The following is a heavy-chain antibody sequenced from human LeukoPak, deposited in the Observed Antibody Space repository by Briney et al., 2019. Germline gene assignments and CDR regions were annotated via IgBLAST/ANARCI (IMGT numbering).Heavy chain of an antibody. Sequence: SVKVSCKASXGXXXSXXXXXXRXXXXXXXEWMGRIIPIXGIANYAXKXQGRVTITADKSTSTAYMELSSLRSEDTAVYYCARDQRGFQHWGQGTLVTVSS. D-gene: IGHD6-25*01. CDR1: XGXXXSXX. CDR2: IIPIXGIA. CDR3: ARDQRGFQH. J-gene: IGHJ1*01. V-gene: IGHV1-69*04.